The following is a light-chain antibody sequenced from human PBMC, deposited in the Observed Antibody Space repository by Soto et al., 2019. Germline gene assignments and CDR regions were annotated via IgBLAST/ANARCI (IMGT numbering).Light chain of an antibody. CDR2: KST. CDR3: RSTAAERTYG. CDR1: NDDVGAYHS. J-gene: IGLJ1*01. Sequence: SALAQPASGCGAPEHTIMISCTRTNDDVGAYHSVSWFQQLPHNAPHVILYKSTQRPSLRSIRFYGSSSGIAASLALSVLQAGDEADYFCRSTAAERTYGFGAGTKVTL. V-gene: IGLV2-23*01.